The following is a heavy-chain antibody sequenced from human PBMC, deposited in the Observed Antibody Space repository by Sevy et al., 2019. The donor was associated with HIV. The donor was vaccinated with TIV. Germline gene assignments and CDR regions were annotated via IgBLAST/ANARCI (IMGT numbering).Heavy chain of an antibody. CDR2: FDPEDGET. J-gene: IGHJ6*02. V-gene: IGHV1-24*01. CDR3: ATMVRGVMYGYYYYYGMDV. Sequence: ASVKVSCKVSGYTLTELSMHWVRQAPGKGLEWMGGFDPEDGETIYAQKFQGRVTMTEDTSTDTAYTELSSLRSEDTAVYYCATMVRGVMYGYYYYYGMDVWGQGTTVTVSS. CDR1: GYTLTELS. D-gene: IGHD3-10*01.